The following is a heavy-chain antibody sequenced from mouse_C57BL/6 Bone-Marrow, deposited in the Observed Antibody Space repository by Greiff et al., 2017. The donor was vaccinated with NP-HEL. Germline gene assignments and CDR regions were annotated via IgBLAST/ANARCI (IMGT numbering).Heavy chain of an antibody. CDR1: GFTFTDYY. V-gene: IGHV7-3*01. CDR3: ARWGLPGAMDY. CDR2: IRNKANSYTT. J-gene: IGHJ4*01. Sequence: EVQVVESGGGLVQPGGSLSLSCAASGFTFTDYYMSWVRQPPGKALEWLGFIRNKANSYTTEYSASVKGRFTISRDNSQSILYIQMNALRAEDSAAYYCARWGLPGAMDYWGQGTSVTVSS. D-gene: IGHD3-1*01.